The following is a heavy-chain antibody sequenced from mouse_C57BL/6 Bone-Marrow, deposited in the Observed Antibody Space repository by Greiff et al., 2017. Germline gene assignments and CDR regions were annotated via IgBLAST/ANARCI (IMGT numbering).Heavy chain of an antibody. CDR1: GYSITSGYY. V-gene: IGHV3-6*01. CDR2: IRYDGST. J-gene: IGHJ3*01. CDR3: ARASRRVFAY. Sequence: EVQLQESGPGLVKPSQSLSLTCSVTGYSITSGYYWNWIRQFPGNKLEWMGYIRYDGSTNYNPSLKNRISITRDTSKNQFFLKLNSVTTENTATYYGARASRRVFAYWGQGTLVTVSA.